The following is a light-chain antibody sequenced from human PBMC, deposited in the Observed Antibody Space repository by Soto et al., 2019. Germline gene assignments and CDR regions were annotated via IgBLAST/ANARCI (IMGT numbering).Light chain of an antibody. CDR3: QQYGNSPLT. CDR2: GAS. J-gene: IGKJ4*01. Sequence: EIVLTQSPGTLSLSPGERATLSCRASQSVTSNYLAWYQQKPGQAPRLLISGASSRATGIPDRFSGSGSGTDFTLTISRLEPEDFAVYYCQQYGNSPLTFGGGTKVDIK. V-gene: IGKV3-20*01. CDR1: QSVTSNY.